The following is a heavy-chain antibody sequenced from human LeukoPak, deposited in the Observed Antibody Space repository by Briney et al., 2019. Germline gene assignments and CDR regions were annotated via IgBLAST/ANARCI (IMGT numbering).Heavy chain of an antibody. Sequence: PSETLSLTCAVYGGSFSGYYWSWIRQPPGKGLEWIGEINHSGSTNYNPSLKSRVTISVDTSRNQFSLKLSSVTAADTAVYYCARGSSGWGIYYYYYMDVWGKGTTVTVFS. D-gene: IGHD6-19*01. J-gene: IGHJ6*03. V-gene: IGHV4-34*01. CDR3: ARGSSGWGIYYYYYMDV. CDR2: INHSGST. CDR1: GGSFSGYY.